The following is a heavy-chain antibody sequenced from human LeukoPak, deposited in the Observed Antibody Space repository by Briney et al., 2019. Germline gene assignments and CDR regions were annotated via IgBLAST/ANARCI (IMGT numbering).Heavy chain of an antibody. Sequence: SETLSLTCAVSGGSISSGGYSWSWIRQPPGKGLEWIGYIYYSGSTYYNPSLKSRVTISVDTSKNQFSLKLTSVTAADTAVYYCASAPNMDFFDYWGQGTLVTVSS. D-gene: IGHD2-8*01. V-gene: IGHV4-30-4*07. J-gene: IGHJ4*02. CDR3: ASAPNMDFFDY. CDR2: IYYSGST. CDR1: GGSISSGGYS.